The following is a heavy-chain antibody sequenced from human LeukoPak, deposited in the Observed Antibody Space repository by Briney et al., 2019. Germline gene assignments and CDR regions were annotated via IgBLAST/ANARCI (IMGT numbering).Heavy chain of an antibody. CDR3: AKGGYSIAAYYYYYYMDV. V-gene: IGHV3-23*01. J-gene: IGHJ6*03. Sequence: GGSLRLSCAASGITFSSYAMSWVRQAPGKGLEWVSAISGSGGSTYYADSVKGRFTISRDNSKNTLYLQMNSLRAEDTAVYYCAKGGYSIAAYYYYYYMDVWGKGTTVTVSS. D-gene: IGHD6-25*01. CDR2: ISGSGGST. CDR1: GITFSSYA.